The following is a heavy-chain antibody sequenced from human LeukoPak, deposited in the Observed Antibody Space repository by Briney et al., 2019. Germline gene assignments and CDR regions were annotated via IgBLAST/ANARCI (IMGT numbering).Heavy chain of an antibody. CDR1: GSTFTGYY. CDR2: MNPNSGGT. CDR3: TRATSVVVPAADQYYYGMDV. V-gene: IGHV1-2*02. J-gene: IGHJ6*02. Sequence: GASVKVSCNASGSTFTGYYLHWVREAPGQGLEWMGWMNPNSGGTDYAQKFQGRVTMTRDTSLSTAYMELSRLRSDDTAVYYCTRATSVVVPAADQYYYGMDVWGQGTTVTVSS. D-gene: IGHD2-2*01.